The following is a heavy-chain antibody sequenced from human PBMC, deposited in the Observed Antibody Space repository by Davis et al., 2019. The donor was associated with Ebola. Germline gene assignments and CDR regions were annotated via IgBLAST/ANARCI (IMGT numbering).Heavy chain of an antibody. CDR3: ARGSMYYDFWSGLPTNWFDP. D-gene: IGHD3-3*01. V-gene: IGHV4-59*01. Sequence: SETLSLTCTVSGGSISSYYWSWIRQPPGKGLEWFGYIYYSGSTNYNPSLKSRVTTSVDTSKNQFSLKLSSVTAADTAVYYCARGSMYYDFWSGLPTNWFDPWGQGTLVIVSS. J-gene: IGHJ5*02. CDR2: IYYSGST. CDR1: GGSISSYY.